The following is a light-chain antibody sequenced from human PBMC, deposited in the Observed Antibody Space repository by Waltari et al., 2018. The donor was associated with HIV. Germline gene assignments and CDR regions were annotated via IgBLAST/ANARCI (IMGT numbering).Light chain of an antibody. CDR1: NIERYS. V-gene: IGLV3-21*02. J-gene: IGLJ2*01. Sequence: SYVLTQPPSVSVAAGQTARITCGGNNIERYSVHWYQQKPGQAPVLVMYDDSDRTSGIPERFSGSNSGNMATLTISRVEAGDAADYYCQVWDTTSDWIFGGGTKLTVL. CDR3: QVWDTTSDWI. CDR2: DDS.